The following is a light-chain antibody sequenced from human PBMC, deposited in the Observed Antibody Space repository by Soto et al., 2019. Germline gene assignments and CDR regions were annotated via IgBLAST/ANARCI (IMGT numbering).Light chain of an antibody. J-gene: IGLJ2*01. CDR1: SSNIGAGYD. CDR2: GNN. CDR3: QSYDSSLRSSV. Sequence: QPVLTQPPSVSGAPGQRVAISCTGSSSNIGAGYDVHWYQLLPGTAPKLLIYGNNNRPSGVPDRFSGSKSGTSASLAITGLQAEDEADYYCQSYDSSLRSSVFGGGTKLTVL. V-gene: IGLV1-40*01.